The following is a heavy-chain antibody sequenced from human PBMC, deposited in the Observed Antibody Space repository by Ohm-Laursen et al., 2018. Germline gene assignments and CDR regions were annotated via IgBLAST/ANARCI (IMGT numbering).Heavy chain of an antibody. CDR1: GFLFSSYG. CDR3: AKTDNCYSNSGPGF. J-gene: IGHJ4*02. V-gene: IGHV3-30*18. D-gene: IGHD2-21*01. CDR2: ISYDGSNT. Sequence: SLRLSCTASGFLFSSYGMHWVRQAPGTGLEWVAVISYDGSNTYYADSVKGRFTISRDNSKNTLYLQMNSLRSEDTAVYYCAKTDNCYSNSGPGFGGPGTLVPV.